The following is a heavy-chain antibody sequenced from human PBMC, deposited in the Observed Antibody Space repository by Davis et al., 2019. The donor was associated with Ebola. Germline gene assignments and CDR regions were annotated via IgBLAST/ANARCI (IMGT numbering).Heavy chain of an antibody. V-gene: IGHV5-51*01. Sequence: GGSLRLSCKGSGYTFSSYWSGWVRQMPGKGLEWMGIIYPGDSDTRYSPSFQGQVTISADKSISTAYLQWSSLKASDTAMYYCARVAAAGTEGPFDYWGQGTLVTVSS. CDR2: IYPGDSDT. J-gene: IGHJ4*02. CDR1: GYTFSSYW. D-gene: IGHD6-13*01. CDR3: ARVAAAGTEGPFDY.